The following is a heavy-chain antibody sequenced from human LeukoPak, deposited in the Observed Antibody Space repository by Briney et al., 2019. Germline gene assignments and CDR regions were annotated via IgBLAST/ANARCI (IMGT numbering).Heavy chain of an antibody. CDR3: ARHYGSGSYWAHYYYYGMDV. D-gene: IGHD3-10*01. CDR1: GGSISSSSYY. Sequence: KTSETLSLTCTVSGGSISSSSYYWGWIRQPPGKGLEWIGSIYYSGSTYYNPSLKSRVTISVDTSKNQFSLKLSSVTAADTAMYYCARHYGSGSYWAHYYYYGMDVWGQGTTVTVSS. V-gene: IGHV4-39*01. J-gene: IGHJ6*02. CDR2: IYYSGST.